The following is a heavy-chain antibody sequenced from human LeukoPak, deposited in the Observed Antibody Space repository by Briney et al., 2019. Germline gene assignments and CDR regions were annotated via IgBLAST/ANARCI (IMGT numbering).Heavy chain of an antibody. CDR2: ISGSGGST. D-gene: IGHD6-19*01. CDR3: AGTGYSSGWYGNYYYYGMDV. J-gene: IGHJ6*02. V-gene: IGHV3-23*01. CDR1: GLTFSSYA. Sequence: GGSLRLSCAASGLTFSSYAMSWVRQAPGKGLEWVSAISGSGGSTYYADSVKGRFTISRDNSKNTLYLQMNSLRAEDTAVYYCAGTGYSSGWYGNYYYYGMDVWGQGTTVTVSS.